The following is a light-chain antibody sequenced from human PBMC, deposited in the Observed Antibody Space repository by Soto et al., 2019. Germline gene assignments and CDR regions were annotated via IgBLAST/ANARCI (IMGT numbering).Light chain of an antibody. V-gene: IGLV1-40*01. CDR1: SSNIGAGYD. Sequence: QAVVTQPPSVSGAPGQRVTISCTGSSSNIGAGYDVHWYQQLPGTAPKLLIYGNSNRPSGVPDRFSGSKSGTSASLAITGLHAEDEADYYCQSYDSSLSGVVFGTGTKLTVL. CDR3: QSYDSSLSGVV. J-gene: IGLJ1*01. CDR2: GNS.